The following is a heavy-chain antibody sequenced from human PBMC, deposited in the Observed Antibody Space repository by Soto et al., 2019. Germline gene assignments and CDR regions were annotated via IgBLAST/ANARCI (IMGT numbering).Heavy chain of an antibody. V-gene: IGHV3-33*01. CDR2: IWYDGSNK. Sequence: QVQLVESGGGVVQPGRSLRLSCAASGFTFSSYGMLWVRQAPGKGLEWVAVIWYDGSNKYYADSVKGRFTISRDNSKNTLYLQMNSLRAEDTAVYYCARDQRSSSSWYLGIGYWGQGTLVTVSS. D-gene: IGHD6-13*01. CDR1: GFTFSSYG. J-gene: IGHJ4*02. CDR3: ARDQRSSSSWYLGIGY.